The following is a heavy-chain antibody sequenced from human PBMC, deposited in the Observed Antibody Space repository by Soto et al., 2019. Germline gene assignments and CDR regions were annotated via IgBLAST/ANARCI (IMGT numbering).Heavy chain of an antibody. Sequence: GGSLRLSCTASGFTFGDYAMSWLRQAPGKGLEWVGFIRSKAYGGTTEYAASVKGRFTISRDDSKSIAYLQMNSLKTEDTAVYYCTRDIGGAEVYYGSGSSPFDYWGQGTLVTVSS. CDR1: GFTFGDYA. CDR2: IRSKAYGGTT. V-gene: IGHV3-49*03. J-gene: IGHJ4*02. CDR3: TRDIGGAEVYYGSGSSPFDY. D-gene: IGHD3-10*01.